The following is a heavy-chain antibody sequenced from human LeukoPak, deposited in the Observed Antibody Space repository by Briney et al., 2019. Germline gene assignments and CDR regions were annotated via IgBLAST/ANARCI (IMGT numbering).Heavy chain of an antibody. CDR3: ARVEGEWDYFDY. J-gene: IGHJ4*02. CDR1: GFTFSSYA. D-gene: IGHD3-10*01. CDR2: ISYDGSNK. Sequence: GGSLRLSCAASGFTFSSYAMHWVRQAPGKGLEWVAVISYDGSNKYYADSVKGRFTISRDNSKNTLHLQMNSLRAEDTAVYYCARVEGEWDYFDYWGQGTLVTVSS. V-gene: IGHV3-30-3*01.